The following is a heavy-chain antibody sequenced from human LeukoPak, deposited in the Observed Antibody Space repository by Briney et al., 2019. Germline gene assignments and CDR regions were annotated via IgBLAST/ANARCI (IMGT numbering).Heavy chain of an antibody. D-gene: IGHD6-13*01. V-gene: IGHV3-23*01. CDR2: ISGSGDST. CDR1: GFTFSSYA. CDR3: AKKGASSWYPLDF. J-gene: IGHJ4*02. Sequence: GGSLRLSCAASGFTFSSYAMSWVRQAPGKGLEWVSAISGSGDSTYYADSVKGRLTISRDNSKNTVYLQMNSLRAEDTAVYYCAKKGASSWYPLDFWGQGTLVTVSS.